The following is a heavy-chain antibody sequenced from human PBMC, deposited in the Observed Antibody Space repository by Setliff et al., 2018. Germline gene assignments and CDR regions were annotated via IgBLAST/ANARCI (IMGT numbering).Heavy chain of an antibody. CDR2: VFPSDSDT. V-gene: IGHV5-51*01. J-gene: IGHJ4*02. Sequence: PGESLKISCKASGYTFTSNWIAWVRQMPGKGLEWMGLVFPSDSDTRYSPSFRGQVTISADKSISTAYVQWRSLKASDTARYYCARVGTAGGYYFDFWGQGALVTVSS. CDR3: ARVGTAGGYYFDF. CDR1: GYTFTSNW. D-gene: IGHD2-15*01.